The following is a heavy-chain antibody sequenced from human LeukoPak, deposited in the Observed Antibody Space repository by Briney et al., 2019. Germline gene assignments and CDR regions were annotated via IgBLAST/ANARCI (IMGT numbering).Heavy chain of an antibody. J-gene: IGHJ4*02. CDR2: IYHSGST. D-gene: IGHD6-13*01. CDR3: AGVKNWNIAAAPIDY. Sequence: SQTLSLTCTVSGGSISSGGYYWSWIRQHPGKGLEWIGYIYHSGSTNYNPSLKSRVTISVDTSKNQFSLKLSSVTAADTAVYYCAGVKNWNIAAAPIDYWGQGTLVTVSS. CDR1: GGSISSGGYY. V-gene: IGHV4-31*03.